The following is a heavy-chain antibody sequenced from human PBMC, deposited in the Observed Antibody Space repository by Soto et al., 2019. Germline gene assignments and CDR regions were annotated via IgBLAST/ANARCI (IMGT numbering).Heavy chain of an antibody. J-gene: IGHJ6*02. V-gene: IGHV1-69*01. D-gene: IGHD2-8*01. CDR2: IIPIFGTA. CDR1: GGTFSSYA. CDR3: ASGGDCTNGVCYTHYYYYGMDV. Sequence: QVQLVQSGAEVKKPGSSVKVSCKASGGTFSSYAISWVRQAPGQGLEWMGGIIPIFGTANYAQKFQGRVTIAADESTSTAYMELSSLRSEDTAVYYCASGGDCTNGVCYTHYYYYGMDVWGQGTTVTVSS.